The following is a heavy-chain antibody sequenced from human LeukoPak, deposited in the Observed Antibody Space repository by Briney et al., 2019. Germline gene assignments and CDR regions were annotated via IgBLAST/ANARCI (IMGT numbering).Heavy chain of an antibody. V-gene: IGHV3-11*01. J-gene: IGHJ4*02. CDR2: MSGSGTTI. D-gene: IGHD4-17*01. Sequence: GGSLRLSCAASGFTFSDYYMTWIRQAPGKGLEWISYMSGSGTTIYYADSVKGRFTISRDNAKSSLCLQMNSLRAEDTAVYYCVRDVDDYDHHRGDSWGQGTLVTVSS. CDR3: VRDVDDYDHHRGDS. CDR1: GFTFSDYY.